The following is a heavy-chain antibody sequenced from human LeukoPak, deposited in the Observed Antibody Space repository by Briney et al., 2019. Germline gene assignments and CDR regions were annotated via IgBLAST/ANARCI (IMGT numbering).Heavy chain of an antibody. D-gene: IGHD6-19*01. CDR2: ISYDGSNK. Sequence: GGSLRLSCAASGFTFSSYGMHWVRQAPGKGLEWVAVISYDGSNKYYADSVKGRFTISRDSSKNTLYLQMNSLRAEDTAVYYCATRPTTISVTGLFDYWGQGTLVTVSS. V-gene: IGHV3-30*03. CDR1: GFTFSSYG. CDR3: ATRPTTISVTGLFDY. J-gene: IGHJ4*02.